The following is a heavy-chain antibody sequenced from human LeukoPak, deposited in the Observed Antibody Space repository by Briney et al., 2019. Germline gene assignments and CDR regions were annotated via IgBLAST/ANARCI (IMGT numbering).Heavy chain of an antibody. J-gene: IGHJ4*02. CDR2: INPNSGGT. V-gene: IGHV1-2*02. CDR3: ARDTYYDILTGYLVFDY. CDR1: GYTFTGYY. Sequence: GASVKVSCKASGYTFTGYYMHWVRQAPGQGLEWMGWINPNSGGTNYAQKFQGRVTMTRDTSISTAYMELSRLRSDETAVYYCARDTYYDILTGYLVFDYWGQGTLVTVSS. D-gene: IGHD3-9*01.